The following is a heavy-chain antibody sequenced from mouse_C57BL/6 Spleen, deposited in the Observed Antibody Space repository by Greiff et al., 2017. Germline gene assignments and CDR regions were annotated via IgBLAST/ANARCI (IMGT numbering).Heavy chain of an antibody. V-gene: IGHV1-69*01. CDR1: GYTFTSYW. CDR2: IDPSDSDT. Sequence: QVQLQQPGAELVMPGASVKLSCKASGYTFTSYWMHWVKQRPGQGLEWIGEIDPSDSDTNYNQKFQGKSTLTVDKSSSTADMQLSSLTADGTAVYYGARSRDRGYYYAMDYWGQGTSVTVSS. J-gene: IGHJ4*01. CDR3: ARSRDRGYYYAMDY. D-gene: IGHD3-3*01.